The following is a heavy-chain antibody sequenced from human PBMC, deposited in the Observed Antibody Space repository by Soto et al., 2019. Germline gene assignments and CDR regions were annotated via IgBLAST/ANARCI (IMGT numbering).Heavy chain of an antibody. CDR2: IYNSVRT. D-gene: IGHD1-26*01. CDR3: EREYSNSPEAFDI. J-gene: IGHJ4*02. Sequence: PXATLWLPCAVCEGCFSGYYWSWIRQPPGKGLEWIGYIYNSVRTNYNPSLKSRVSISMDTSRNQFSLKLTSVTAADTAVFYCEREYSNSPEAFDIWGQGSLVTVSS. V-gene: IGHV4-59*01. CDR1: EGCFSGYY.